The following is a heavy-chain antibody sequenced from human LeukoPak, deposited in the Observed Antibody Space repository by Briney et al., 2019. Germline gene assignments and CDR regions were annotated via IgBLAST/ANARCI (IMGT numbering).Heavy chain of an antibody. J-gene: IGHJ4*02. CDR2: IIPIYDPV. D-gene: IGHD2-21*02. V-gene: IGHV1-69*13. CDR1: GGTLSSYA. CDR3: AREPLGCGGDCHFDY. Sequence: SVKVSCKASGGTLSSYAFSWMRQAPGQGLEWMGRIIPIYDPVDYAQRFQGRVTITADESTNTVYMELNSLTFEDTAVYYCAREPLGCGGDCHFDYWGQGTLVTASS.